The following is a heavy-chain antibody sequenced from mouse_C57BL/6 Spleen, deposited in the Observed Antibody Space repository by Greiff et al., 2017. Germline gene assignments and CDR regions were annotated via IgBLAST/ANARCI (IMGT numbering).Heavy chain of an antibody. V-gene: IGHV3-6*01. CDR3: ARVAGTGAMDY. Sequence: EVKLEESGPGLVKPSQSLSLTCSVTGYSITSGYYWNWIRQFPGNKLEWMGYISYDGSNNYNPSLKNRISITRDTSKNQFFLKLNSVTTEDTATYYCARVAGTGAMDYWGQGTSVTVSS. CDR2: ISYDGSN. J-gene: IGHJ4*01. CDR1: GYSITSGYY. D-gene: IGHD4-1*01.